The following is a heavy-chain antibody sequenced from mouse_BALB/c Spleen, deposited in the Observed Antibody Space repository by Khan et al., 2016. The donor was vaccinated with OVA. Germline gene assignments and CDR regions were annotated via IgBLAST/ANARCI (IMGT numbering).Heavy chain of an antibody. Sequence: VQLKQSGPGLVKPSQSLSLTCTVTGYSLTSGYGWHWIRQFPGNKLEWMGYISYSGSTNYNPSLKSRISITRDTSKNQFFLQLNSVTTEDTATYYCARTARIKYWGQGTTLTVSS. J-gene: IGHJ2*01. CDR2: ISYSGST. D-gene: IGHD1-2*01. CDR1: GYSLTSGYG. V-gene: IGHV3-1*02. CDR3: ARTARIKY.